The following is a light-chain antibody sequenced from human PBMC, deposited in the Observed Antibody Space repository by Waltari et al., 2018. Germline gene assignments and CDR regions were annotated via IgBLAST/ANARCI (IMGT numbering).Light chain of an antibody. Sequence: DVVMTQSPLSLPVTPGEPASISCRSSQSLLASNGYNYFNWSLQKPGQSPQVLMYMGSYRASGVPDRFRGSGSGTDFTLKVSRVEAEDVGVYYCMQAAHAPITFGQGTRLELK. CDR3: MQAAHAPIT. CDR1: QSLLASNGYNY. J-gene: IGKJ5*01. CDR2: MGS. V-gene: IGKV2-28*01.